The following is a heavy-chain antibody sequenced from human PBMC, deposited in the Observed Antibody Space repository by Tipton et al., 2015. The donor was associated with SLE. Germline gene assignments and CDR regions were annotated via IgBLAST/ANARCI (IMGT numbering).Heavy chain of an antibody. CDR1: GFTFSSYW. CDR3: ARDRDWEWFQNWFDP. D-gene: IGHD3-3*01. V-gene: IGHV3-7*05. J-gene: IGHJ5*02. CDR2: IKQDGSEK. Sequence: SLRLSCAASGFTFSSYWMSWVRQAPGKGLEWVANIKQDGSEKYYVDSVKGRFTISRDNAKNSLYLQMNSLRAEDTAVYYCARDRDWEWFQNWFDPWGQGTRVTVSS.